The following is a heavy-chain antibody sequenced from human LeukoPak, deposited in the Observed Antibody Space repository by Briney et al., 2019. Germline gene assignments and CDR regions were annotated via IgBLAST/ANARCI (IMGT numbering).Heavy chain of an antibody. Sequence: GESLKISCKGSGYSINTYWIGWVRQMPGKGLEWMGLIYPGDSDTRYSPSFQGQVTISADKSISTAYLQWSSLKASDTAMYYCATMTNYVIAYWGQETLVTVSS. CDR1: GYSINTYW. V-gene: IGHV5-51*01. CDR3: ATMTNYVIAY. D-gene: IGHD3-16*01. CDR2: IYPGDSDT. J-gene: IGHJ4*02.